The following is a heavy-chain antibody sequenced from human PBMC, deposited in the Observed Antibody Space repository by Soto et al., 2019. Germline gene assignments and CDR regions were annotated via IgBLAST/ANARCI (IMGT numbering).Heavy chain of an antibody. D-gene: IGHD3-22*01. V-gene: IGHV4-30-4*01. CDR3: ASNYYDSSGYYSPIDHYYYYGMDV. J-gene: IGHJ6*02. CDR1: GGSISSGDYY. Sequence: PSETLSLTCTVSGGSISSGDYYWSWIRQPPGKGLEWIGYIYYSGSTYYNPSLKSRVTISVDTSKNQFSLKLSSVTAADTAVYYCASNYYDSSGYYSPIDHYYYYGMDVWGQGTTVTVSS. CDR2: IYYSGST.